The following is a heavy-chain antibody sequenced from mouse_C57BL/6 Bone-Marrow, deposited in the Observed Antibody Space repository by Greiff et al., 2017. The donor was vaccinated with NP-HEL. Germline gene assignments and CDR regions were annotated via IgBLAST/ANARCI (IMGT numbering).Heavy chain of an antibody. Sequence: VQRVESGAELARPGASVKLSCKASGYTFTSYGISWVKQRTGQGLEWIGEIYPRSGNTYYNEKFKGKATLTADKSSSTAYMELRSLTSEDSAVYFCARSRDYGSSPGFAYWGQGTLVTVSA. CDR2: IYPRSGNT. D-gene: IGHD1-1*01. J-gene: IGHJ3*01. CDR1: GYTFTSYG. CDR3: ARSRDYGSSPGFAY. V-gene: IGHV1-81*01.